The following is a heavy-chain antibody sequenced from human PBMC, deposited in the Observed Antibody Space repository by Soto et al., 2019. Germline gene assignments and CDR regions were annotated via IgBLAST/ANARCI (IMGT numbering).Heavy chain of an antibody. CDR2: IYYSGST. CDR1: GCSISSYY. Sequence: PSETLSLTCTLSGCSISSYYWSWIRQPPGKGLEWIGYIYYSGSTNYNPSLKSRVTISVDTSKNQFYLKLSSVTAADTAVYYCSIDSTMVRGVMDYYYYGMDVWGQGTTVTVSS. V-gene: IGHV4-59*01. CDR3: SIDSTMVRGVMDYYYYGMDV. J-gene: IGHJ6*02. D-gene: IGHD3-10*01.